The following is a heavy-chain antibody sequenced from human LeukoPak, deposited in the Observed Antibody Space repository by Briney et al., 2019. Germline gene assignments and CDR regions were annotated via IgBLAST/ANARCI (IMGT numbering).Heavy chain of an antibody. Sequence: GGSLRLSCAASGFTFSSYAMSWVRQAPGKGLEWVSAISGSGGSTYYADSVKGRFTISRDNSKNTLYLQMNSLRAEDTAVYYCAKAGVRGVIRPPDFDYWGQGTLVTVSS. CDR2: ISGSGGST. V-gene: IGHV3-23*01. J-gene: IGHJ4*02. D-gene: IGHD3-10*01. CDR1: GFTFSSYA. CDR3: AKAGVRGVIRPPDFDY.